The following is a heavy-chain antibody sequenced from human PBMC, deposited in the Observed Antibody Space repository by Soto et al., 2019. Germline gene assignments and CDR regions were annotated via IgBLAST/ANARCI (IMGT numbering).Heavy chain of an antibody. Sequence: SETLSLTCAVYGGSFSDYYWSWIRQPPGKGLEWIGEINHSGSTNYNPSLKSRVTISVDTSKNQFSLKLSSVTAADTAVYYCAREGRYYASGRFWWFDPWGQGTLVTVSS. CDR3: AREGRYYASGRFWWFDP. CDR1: GGSFSDYY. J-gene: IGHJ5*02. V-gene: IGHV4-34*01. D-gene: IGHD3-10*01. CDR2: INHSGST.